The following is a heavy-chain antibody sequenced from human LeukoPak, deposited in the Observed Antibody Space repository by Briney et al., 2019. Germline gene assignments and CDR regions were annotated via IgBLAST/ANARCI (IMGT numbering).Heavy chain of an antibody. J-gene: IGHJ1*01. D-gene: IGHD2-2*01. CDR1: GGSISSYY. Sequence: SETLSLTCTVSGGSISSYYWSWIRQPPGKGLEWIGYIYYSGSTNFNPSLKSRVTISVDTSKNQFSLKLSSVTAADTAVYYCARHRYCSSTSCLQYFQHWGQGTLVTVSS. V-gene: IGHV4-59*08. CDR2: IYYSGST. CDR3: ARHRYCSSTSCLQYFQH.